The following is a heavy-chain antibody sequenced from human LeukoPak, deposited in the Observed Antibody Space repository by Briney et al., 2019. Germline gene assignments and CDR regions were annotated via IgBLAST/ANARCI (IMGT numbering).Heavy chain of an antibody. Sequence: SETLSLTCAVYGGSFSGYYWSWIRQPPGKGLEWIGEINHSGSTNYNPSLKSRVTISVDTSKNQFSLKLSSVTAADTAVYYCARGRAKARRQWLVGNYYYGMDVWGQETTVTVSS. CDR1: GGSFSGYY. CDR3: ARGRAKARRQWLVGNYYYGMDV. CDR2: INHSGST. V-gene: IGHV4-34*01. J-gene: IGHJ6*02. D-gene: IGHD6-19*01.